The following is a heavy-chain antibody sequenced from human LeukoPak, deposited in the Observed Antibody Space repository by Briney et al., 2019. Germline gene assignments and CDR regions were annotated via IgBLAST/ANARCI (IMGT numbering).Heavy chain of an antibody. CDR3: ARAVGDGRVFGY. D-gene: IGHD1-26*01. Sequence: SETLSLTCAVYGGSFSGYYWSWIRQPPGKGLEWIGEINHSGSTYYNPSLKSRVTISVDTSKNQFSLKLSSVTAADTAVYYCARAVGDGRVFGYWGQGTLVTVSS. CDR1: GGSFSGYY. V-gene: IGHV4-34*09. J-gene: IGHJ4*02. CDR2: INHSGST.